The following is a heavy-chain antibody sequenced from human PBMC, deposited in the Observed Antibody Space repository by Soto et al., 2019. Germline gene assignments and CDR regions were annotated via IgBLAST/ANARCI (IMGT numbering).Heavy chain of an antibody. J-gene: IGHJ3*01. CDR1: GFTFGRYV. CDR2: MSYDGGSQ. Sequence: QVQLVESGGGVVQPGRSLRLSCAASGFTFGRYVLHWLRQAPGKGLEWVAAMSYDGGSQYYTDSVKGRFTISRDNSKNTLYLQMSSLRPEDTATYYCARVLVEVTINSAFDFWGQGTIVTVSS. CDR3: ARVLVEVTINSAFDF. D-gene: IGHD2-15*01. V-gene: IGHV3-30-3*01.